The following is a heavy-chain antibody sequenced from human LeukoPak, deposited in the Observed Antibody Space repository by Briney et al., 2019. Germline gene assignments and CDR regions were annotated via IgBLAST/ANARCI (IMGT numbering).Heavy chain of an antibody. V-gene: IGHV5-51*01. Sequence: GESLKISCKCSGHRFTTHWIGWVRQTPGKGLEWMGSIYPGESDTRYSPSFQRQVTLSADKCISHPYPQWSSLKASDTAIYYCARDYNDYVGSFDIWGQGTMVTVSS. J-gene: IGHJ3*02. D-gene: IGHD4-11*01. CDR3: ARDYNDYVGSFDI. CDR1: GHRFTTHW. CDR2: IYPGESDT.